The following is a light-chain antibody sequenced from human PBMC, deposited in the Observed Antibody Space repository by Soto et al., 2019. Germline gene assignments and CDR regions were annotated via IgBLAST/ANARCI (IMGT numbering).Light chain of an antibody. J-gene: IGKJ2*01. CDR3: QQYNRSPSYS. V-gene: IGKV3-20*01. CDR2: GAS. Sequence: EIVLTQSPGTLSLSPGERATLFCRASQSVSSSYFAWYQHKPGQAPRLLIYGASSRATGIPDRFSGSGSGTDFTLTISRLEPEDFAVYYCQQYNRSPSYSFGQGTKLEIK. CDR1: QSVSSSY.